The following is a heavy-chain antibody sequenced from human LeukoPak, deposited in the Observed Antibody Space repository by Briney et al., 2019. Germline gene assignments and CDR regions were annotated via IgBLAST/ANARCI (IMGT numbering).Heavy chain of an antibody. D-gene: IGHD6-13*01. J-gene: IGHJ6*03. Sequence: ASVKVSCKASGDTFNNSGINWVRQATGQGLEWMGWMNPNSGNTGYAQKFQGRVTMTRDTSTSTVYMELSSLRSEDTAVYYCARDTGSSWPLYYYYYYMDVWGKGTTVTISS. CDR2: MNPNSGNT. CDR3: ARDTGSSWPLYYYYYYMDV. CDR1: GDTFNNSG. V-gene: IGHV1-8*02.